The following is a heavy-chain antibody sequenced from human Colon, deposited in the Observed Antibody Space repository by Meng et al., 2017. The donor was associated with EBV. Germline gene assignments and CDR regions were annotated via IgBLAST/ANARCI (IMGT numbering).Heavy chain of an antibody. Sequence: QGPLQESGPGPVKPSQTPSLTCTVFGGSISSGGYYWSWIRQHPGKGLEWIGYIYYSGSTYYNPSLKSRVTISIDTSKNQFSLKLSSVTAADTAVYYCARGPSRWLQFSFDYWGQGTLVTVSS. J-gene: IGHJ4*02. CDR2: IYYSGST. CDR3: ARGPSRWLQFSFDY. D-gene: IGHD5-24*01. V-gene: IGHV4-31*03. CDR1: GGSISSGGYY.